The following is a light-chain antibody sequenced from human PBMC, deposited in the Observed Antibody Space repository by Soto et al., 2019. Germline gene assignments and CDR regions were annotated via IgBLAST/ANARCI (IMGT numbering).Light chain of an antibody. CDR1: EVISTN. CDR2: GAI. V-gene: IGKV3-15*01. CDR3: QQYNDWPRT. J-gene: IGKJ1*01. Sequence: DILMTQSPATLSVSPWERATLSCRAGEVISTNLAWYQQRPGQAPRLLIYGAITRATGIPDRFSGSGSGTEFTLTISSLQSEDFAVYYCQQYNDWPRTFGQGTKVDIK.